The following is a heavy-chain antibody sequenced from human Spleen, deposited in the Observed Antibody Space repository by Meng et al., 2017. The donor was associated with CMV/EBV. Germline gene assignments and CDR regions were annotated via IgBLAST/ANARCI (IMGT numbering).Heavy chain of an antibody. Sequence: GGSLRLSCTGSGFTFLDYSLHWVRQAPGKGLEWVALISPDGSKKYYAEFVKGRFTVSRDNSKKTLNLQMDSLRPEDTAVYYCARGHLQYSYGSSVYNWFDPWGQGTLVTVSS. CDR3: ARGHLQYSYGSSVYNWFDP. CDR1: GFTFLDYS. CDR2: ISPDGSKK. J-gene: IGHJ5*02. D-gene: IGHD5-18*01. V-gene: IGHV3-30*04.